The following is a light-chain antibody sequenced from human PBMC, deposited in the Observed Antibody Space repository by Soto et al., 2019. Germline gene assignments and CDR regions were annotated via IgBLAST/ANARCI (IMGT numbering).Light chain of an antibody. V-gene: IGKV1-5*03. Sequence: DLQMTQSPSTLSAYVGDSVPITCRASQSISSWLAWYQQKPGKAPKLLIYKASSLESGVPSRFSGSGSGTEFTLTISSLQPDDFATYYCQQYNSYPLTFGGGTKVDNK. CDR2: KAS. CDR1: QSISSW. J-gene: IGKJ4*01. CDR3: QQYNSYPLT.